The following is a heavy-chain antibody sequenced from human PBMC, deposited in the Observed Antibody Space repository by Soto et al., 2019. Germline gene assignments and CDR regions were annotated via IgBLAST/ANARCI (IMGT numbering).Heavy chain of an antibody. J-gene: IGHJ5*02. Sequence: PGESLKISCNGSRYSFTSYCIGCVRQMPGKGLEWMEIIYPGDSDTRYSPSLQGQVTISADKSIRTAYLQWSSLKASDPAMYSCARRSYYGSGSYDWFDPWGQRPLVTVSS. CDR3: ARRSYYGSGSYDWFDP. D-gene: IGHD3-10*01. CDR1: RYSFTSYC. CDR2: IYPGDSDT. V-gene: IGHV5-51*01.